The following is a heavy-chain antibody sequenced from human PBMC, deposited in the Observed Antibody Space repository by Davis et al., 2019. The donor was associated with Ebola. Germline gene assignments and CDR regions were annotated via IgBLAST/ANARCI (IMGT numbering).Heavy chain of an antibody. CDR3: ARCRRLVPDY. D-gene: IGHD6-6*01. CDR1: AFTVSSNY. J-gene: IGHJ4*02. CDR2: INFSGST. V-gene: IGHV4-34*01. Sequence: ESLKISCAASAFTVSSNYMTWVRQPPGKGLEWIGEINFSGSTNYNPSLKSRVTISIDTSKNQFSLKLSSVTAADTAVYYCARCRRLVPDYWGQGTLVTVSS.